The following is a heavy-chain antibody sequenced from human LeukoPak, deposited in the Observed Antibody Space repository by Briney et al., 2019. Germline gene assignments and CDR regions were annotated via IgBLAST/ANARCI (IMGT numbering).Heavy chain of an antibody. CDR2: ISSSSSYI. V-gene: IGHV3-21*01. D-gene: IGHD1-20*01. CDR1: GFTFSSYS. Sequence: GGSLRLSCAASGFTFSSYSMNWVRQAPGKGLEWVSSISSSSSYIYYADSVKGRLTISRDNAKNSLYLQMNSLRAEDTAVYYCARRITGTTGDYWGQGTLVTVSS. J-gene: IGHJ4*02. CDR3: ARRITGTTGDY.